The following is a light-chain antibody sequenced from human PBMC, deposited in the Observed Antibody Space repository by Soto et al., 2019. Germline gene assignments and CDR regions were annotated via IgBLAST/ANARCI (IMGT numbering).Light chain of an antibody. J-gene: IGKJ3*01. CDR3: QQYYSTPFT. V-gene: IGKV4-1*01. Sequence: DIVMTQSPDSLAVSLGERATINCKSSQSVLYSSNNKNYLAWYQQKPGQPTKLLIYWASIRESGVPDRFSGSGYGTDFTLTISSLQAEDVAVYYCQQYYSTPFTFGPGTKVDIK. CDR2: WAS. CDR1: QSVLYSSNNKNY.